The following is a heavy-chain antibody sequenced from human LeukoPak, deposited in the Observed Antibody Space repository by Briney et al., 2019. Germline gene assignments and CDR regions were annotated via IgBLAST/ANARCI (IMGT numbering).Heavy chain of an antibody. CDR2: ISHDGSAP. J-gene: IGHJ4*02. D-gene: IGHD3/OR15-3a*01. CDR1: GFTFSSYA. Sequence: GGSLRLSCAASGFTFSSYAMHWVRQAPGKGLEWVAPISHDGSAPFYADSVKGRFIISKDSPQNTLYLQMNSLRPEDTAVYYCARERTGFYAEYWGQGTLVTVSS. CDR3: ARERTGFYAEY. V-gene: IGHV3-30*04.